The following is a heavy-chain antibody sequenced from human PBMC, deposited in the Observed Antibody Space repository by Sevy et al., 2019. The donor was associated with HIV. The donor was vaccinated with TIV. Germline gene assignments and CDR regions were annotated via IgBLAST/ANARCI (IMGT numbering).Heavy chain of an antibody. D-gene: IGHD4-17*01. J-gene: IGHJ4*02. CDR2: IYYSGST. CDR3: ARLSLATVFDY. CDR1: GGSISSSSYY. Sequence: SVTLSLTCTVSGGSISSSSYYWGWVRQPPGKGLECIGSIYYSGSTYYNPSLKSRVTISVDTSKNQFSLKLSSVTAADTAVYYCARLSLATVFDYWGQGPLVTVSS. V-gene: IGHV4-39*01.